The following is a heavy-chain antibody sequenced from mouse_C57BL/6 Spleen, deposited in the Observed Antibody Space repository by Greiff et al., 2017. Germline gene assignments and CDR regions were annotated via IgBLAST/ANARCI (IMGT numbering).Heavy chain of an antibody. V-gene: IGHV1-64*01. CDR2: IHPNSGST. CDR3: ARSGTWYFDV. J-gene: IGHJ1*03. CDR1: GYTFTSYW. Sequence: QVQLQQPGAELVKPGASVKLSCKASGYTFTSYWMHWVKQRPGQGLEWIGMIHPNSGSTNYNEKFKSKATLTVDKSSSTAYMQLSSLTSEDSAIYYCARSGTWYFDVWGTGTTVTVSS. D-gene: IGHD4-1*01.